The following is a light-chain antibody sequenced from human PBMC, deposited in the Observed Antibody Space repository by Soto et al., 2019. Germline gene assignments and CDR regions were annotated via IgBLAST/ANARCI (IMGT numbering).Light chain of an antibody. V-gene: IGLV2-14*01. CDR3: SSYTSSTTYV. Sequence: QSALTQPASVSGSPGQSITISCTGTSSDVGGYKYVSWYEHHPGKGPKLMLYDVSNRPSGVSNRFSGSKSGNTASLTISGLQAEDEADYYCSSYTSSTTYVFATGTKLTVL. J-gene: IGLJ1*01. CDR2: DVS. CDR1: SSDVGGYKY.